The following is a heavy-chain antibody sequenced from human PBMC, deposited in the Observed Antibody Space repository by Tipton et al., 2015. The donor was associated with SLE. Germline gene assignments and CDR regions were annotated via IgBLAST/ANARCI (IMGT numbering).Heavy chain of an antibody. J-gene: IGHJ5*02. CDR2: IYHSGST. CDR3: AGAVTFGGVRVWFDP. D-gene: IGHD3-16*01. V-gene: IGHV4-38-2*01. CDR1: GYSISSGYY. Sequence: TLSLTCAVSGYSISSGYYWGWIREPPGKGLGWIGSIYHSGSTHYNPSLKSRVTISVDTSKNHFSLKLSSVTAADTAVYYCAGAVTFGGVRVWFDPWGQGTLVTVSS.